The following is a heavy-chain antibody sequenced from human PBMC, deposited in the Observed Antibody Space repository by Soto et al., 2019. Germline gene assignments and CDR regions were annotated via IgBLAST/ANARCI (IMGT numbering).Heavy chain of an antibody. Sequence: EVQLVESGGGLIQPGVSLRLSCAASGFTVSSNYMSWVRQAPGKGLEWVSVIYSGGSTYYADSVKGRFTISRDNSKTRVYLQMTSLRAEDTAVYYCARDVGPSGGWYYAFAFWGRGTMVTVSS. J-gene: IGHJ3*01. D-gene: IGHD6-19*01. CDR3: ARDVGPSGGWYYAFAF. CDR1: GFTVSSNY. V-gene: IGHV3-53*01. CDR2: IYSGGST.